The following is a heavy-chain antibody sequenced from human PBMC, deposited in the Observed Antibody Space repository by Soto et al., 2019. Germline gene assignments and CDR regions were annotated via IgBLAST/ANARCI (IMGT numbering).Heavy chain of an antibody. CDR2: MSHDGTTK. CDR1: GFIFSNYV. J-gene: IGHJ4*02. D-gene: IGHD3-10*01. CDR3: AREVLWSRYFDY. Sequence: QVQLVESGGGVVQPGRSLRLSCAASGFIFSNYVMYWVRQAPGKGLEWVAFMSHDGTTKYYADSVKGRFTISRDNSKNTLYLLMNSLRPEDTGVYYCAREVLWSRYFDYWGQGTRVTVSS. V-gene: IGHV3-30-3*01.